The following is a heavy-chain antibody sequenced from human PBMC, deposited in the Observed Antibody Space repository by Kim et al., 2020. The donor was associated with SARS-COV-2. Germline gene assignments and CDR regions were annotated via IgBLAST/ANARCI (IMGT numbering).Heavy chain of an antibody. D-gene: IGHD3-16*01. CDR1: GFTFTTSR. Sequence: GGSLRLSCSGSGFTFTTSRMNWVRQAPGKGLEWLSSISDSGDAIYYADSVRGRFTVSRDNAKSSLFLQMSSLREEDTAVYYCGGDRASWCTEYWGQGILVTVSS. J-gene: IGHJ4*02. CDR2: ISDSGDAI. CDR3: GGDRASWCTEY. V-gene: IGHV3-21*01.